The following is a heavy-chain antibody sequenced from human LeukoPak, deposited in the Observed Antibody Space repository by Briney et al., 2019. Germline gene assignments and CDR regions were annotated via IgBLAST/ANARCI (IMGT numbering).Heavy chain of an antibody. CDR2: IKTDGSYT. J-gene: IGHJ4*02. Sequence: PGGSLRLSCAASGFTFSSYWMHWVRQAPGKGLVWVSRIKTDGSYTRYADSVKGRFTISRDNSKNTVYLEMSSLSAEDTALYYCATFGIIIRNNYFDFWGQGTQVIVSS. V-gene: IGHV3-74*01. CDR1: GFTFSSYW. CDR3: ATFGIIIRNNYFDF. D-gene: IGHD3-3*01.